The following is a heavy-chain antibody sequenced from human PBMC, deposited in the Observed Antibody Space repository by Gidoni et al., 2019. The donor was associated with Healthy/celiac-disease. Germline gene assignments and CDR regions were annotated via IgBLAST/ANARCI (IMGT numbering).Heavy chain of an antibody. CDR2: IYYSGST. V-gene: IGHV4-39*01. CDR1: GGSISSSSYY. Sequence: QLQLQESGPGLVKPSETLSLTCTVPGGSISSSSYYWGWFRQPPGKGLEWIGSIYYSGSTYYNPSLKSRVTISVDTSKNQFSLKLSSVTAADTAVYYCASNWGWGGWFDPWGQGTLVTVSS. CDR3: ASNWGWGGWFDP. J-gene: IGHJ5*02. D-gene: IGHD7-27*01.